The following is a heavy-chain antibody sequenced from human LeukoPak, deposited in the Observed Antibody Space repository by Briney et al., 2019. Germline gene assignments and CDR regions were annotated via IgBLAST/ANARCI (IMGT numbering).Heavy chain of an antibody. V-gene: IGHV4-59*01. D-gene: IGHD6-6*01. CDR3: ASGPSYSSSSDYYYYYMDV. CDR2: IYYSGST. J-gene: IGHJ6*03. CDR1: GGSISSYY. Sequence: SETLSLTCTVSGGSISSYYWSWIRQPPGKGLEWIGYIYYSGSTNYNPSLKSRVTISVDTSKNQFSLKLSSVTAANTAVYYCASGPSYSSSSDYYYYYMDVWGKGTTVTVSS.